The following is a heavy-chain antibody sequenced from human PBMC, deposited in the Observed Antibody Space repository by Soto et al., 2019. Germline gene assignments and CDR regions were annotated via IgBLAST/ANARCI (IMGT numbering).Heavy chain of an antibody. V-gene: IGHV4-28*01. CDR1: GYSISSSNW. D-gene: IGHD2-8*01. CDR3: ARYKGVGYYYMDV. CDR2: IYYSGST. Sequence: SETLSLTCAVSGYSISSSNWWGWIRQPPGKGLEWIGYIYYSGSTYYNPSLKSRVTMSVDTSKNQSSLKLSSVTAVDTAVYYCARYKGVGYYYMDVWGKGTTVTVSS. J-gene: IGHJ6*03.